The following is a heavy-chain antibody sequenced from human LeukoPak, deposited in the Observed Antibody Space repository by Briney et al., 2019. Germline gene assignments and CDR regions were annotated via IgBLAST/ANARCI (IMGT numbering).Heavy chain of an antibody. CDR1: GYTFTGYY. V-gene: IGHV1-2*02. J-gene: IGHJ6*03. CDR3: ARQWTDYYGSGSYYMDV. Sequence: ASVKVSCKASGYTFTGYYMHWVRQAPGQGLEWMGWINPNSGGTNYAQKFQGRVTMTRNTSISTAYMELSSLRSEDTAVYYCARQWTDYYGSGSYYMDVWGKGTTVTISS. CDR2: INPNSGGT. D-gene: IGHD3-10*01.